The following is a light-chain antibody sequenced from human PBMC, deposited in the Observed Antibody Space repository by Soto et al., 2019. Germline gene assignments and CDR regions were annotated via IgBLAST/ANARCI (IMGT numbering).Light chain of an antibody. V-gene: IGLV1-40*01. Sequence: QSVLTQPPSVSGAPGQRVTISCTGSSSNIGAGYDVHWYQQFPGTAPKVLIYGNNNRPSGVPDRFSGSKSGTSASLAITGLQAEDEAHYYCATWDDSLDVHVFGTGTKVTVL. CDR2: GNN. CDR1: SSNIGAGYD. CDR3: ATWDDSLDVHV. J-gene: IGLJ1*01.